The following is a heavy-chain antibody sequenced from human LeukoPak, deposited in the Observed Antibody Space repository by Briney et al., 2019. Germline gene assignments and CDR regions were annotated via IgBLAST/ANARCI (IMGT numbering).Heavy chain of an antibody. V-gene: IGHV3-7*03. Sequence: GGSLRLSCAASGFTFSRYWMSWVRQAPGKGLEWVANIKQDGSEKYYVDSVKGRFTFSRDNAKNSLYLQMNSLRAEDTAVYFCARGQTTVTNWGQGTLVTVSS. CDR1: GFTFSRYW. CDR3: ARGQTTVTN. J-gene: IGHJ4*02. CDR2: IKQDGSEK. D-gene: IGHD4-17*01.